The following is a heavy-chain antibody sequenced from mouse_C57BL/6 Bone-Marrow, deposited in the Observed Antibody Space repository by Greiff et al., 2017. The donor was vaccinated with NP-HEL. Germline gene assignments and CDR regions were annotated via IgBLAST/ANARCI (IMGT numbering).Heavy chain of an antibody. D-gene: IGHD2-2*01. J-gene: IGHJ3*01. CDR2: IIAISVYI. CDR3: ARREVTTPFAY. Sequence: VQLQQSGAELARPGASVKMSCKASGYTFTSYTMHWVKQRPGQGLEWIGDIIAISVYIKYNQNFNDKATLTADKSSSTAYMQLSSLTSEDSAVYYCARREVTTPFAYWGQGTLVTVSA. CDR1: GYTFTSYT. V-gene: IGHV1-4*01.